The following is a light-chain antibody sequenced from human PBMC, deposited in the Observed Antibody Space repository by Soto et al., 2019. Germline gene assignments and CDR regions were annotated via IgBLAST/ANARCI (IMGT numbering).Light chain of an antibody. CDR3: QQGYSTPLT. CDR2: AAS. V-gene: IGKV1-39*01. J-gene: IGKJ4*01. CDR1: QDIKNY. Sequence: DIQMTQSPSSLSASVGDRVTITCQASQDIKNYLNWYQQKPGKAPKLLIYAASSLQSGVPSRFSGSGSGTDFTLTISSLQPEDFATYYCQQGYSTPLTFGGGTKVDIK.